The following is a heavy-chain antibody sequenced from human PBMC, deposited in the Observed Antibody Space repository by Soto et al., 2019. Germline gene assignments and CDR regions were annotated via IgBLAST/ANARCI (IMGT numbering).Heavy chain of an antibody. CDR2: IVVGSGNT. CDR1: GFTFTSSA. CDR3: AATITMIVKDYYGMDV. Sequence: SVKVSCKASGFTFTSSAVQWVRQARGQRLEWIGWIVVGSGNTNYAQKFQERVTITRDMSTSTAYMELSSLRSEDAAVYYCAATITMIVKDYYGMDVWGQGTTVTVSS. J-gene: IGHJ6*02. D-gene: IGHD3-22*01. V-gene: IGHV1-58*01.